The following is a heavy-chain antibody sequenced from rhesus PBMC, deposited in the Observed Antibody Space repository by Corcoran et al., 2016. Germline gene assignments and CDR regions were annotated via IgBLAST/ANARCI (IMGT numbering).Heavy chain of an antibody. V-gene: IGHV4-160*01. CDR3: ASYSPGSYSYFDY. D-gene: IGHD1-44*02. CDR1: GGSISSNY. J-gene: IGHJ4*01. CDR2: SYGSGWST. Sequence: QVQLQESGPGLVKPSETLSLTCAVSGGSISSNYWSWIRQPPGKGLDWIGRSYGSGWSTEYNPSLKNRVTSSTDTSKNQLSLKLSSGTAADTAVYYCASYSPGSYSYFDYWGQGVLVTVSS.